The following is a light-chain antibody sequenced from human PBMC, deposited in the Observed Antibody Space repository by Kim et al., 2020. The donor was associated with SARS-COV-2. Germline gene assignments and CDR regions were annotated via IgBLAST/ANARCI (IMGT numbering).Light chain of an antibody. CDR3: QTWGTGIGWG. CDR2: LNSDGSH. V-gene: IGLV4-69*01. Sequence: QLVLTQSPSASASLGASVKLTCTLSSGHSRYAIAWHQQQPEKGPRYLMKLNSDGSHSKGYGIPDRFSGSSSGAERYLTISSLQSEVEADYYCQTWGTGIGWGFGGGTQLTVL. J-gene: IGLJ3*02. CDR1: SGHSRYA.